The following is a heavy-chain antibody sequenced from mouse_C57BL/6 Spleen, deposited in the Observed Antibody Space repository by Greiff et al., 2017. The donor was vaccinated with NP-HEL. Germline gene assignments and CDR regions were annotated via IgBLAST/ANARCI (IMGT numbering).Heavy chain of an antibody. Sequence: EVKVVESGGGLVQPGGSMKLSCVASGFTFSNYWMNWVRQSPEKGLEWVAQIRLKSDNYATHYAESVKGRFTISRDDSKSSVYLQMNNLRAEDTGIYYCTRDYYGSSPMDYWGQGTSVTVSS. CDR3: TRDYYGSSPMDY. D-gene: IGHD1-1*01. J-gene: IGHJ4*01. V-gene: IGHV6-3*01. CDR1: GFTFSNYW. CDR2: IRLKSDNYAT.